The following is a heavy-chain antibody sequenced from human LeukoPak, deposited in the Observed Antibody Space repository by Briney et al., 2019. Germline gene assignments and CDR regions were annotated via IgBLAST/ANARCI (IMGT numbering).Heavy chain of an antibody. CDR2: ISYDGSNK. J-gene: IGHJ5*02. V-gene: IGHV3-30*04. CDR1: GFTFSSYA. CDR3: ARDGSQEFDP. D-gene: IGHD1-26*01. Sequence: GGSLRLSCAASGFTFSSYAMHWVRQAPGKGLEWVAVISYDGSNKYYADSVKGRFTISRDNSKNTLYLQMNSLRAEDTAVYYCARDGSQEFDPWGQGTLVTVSS.